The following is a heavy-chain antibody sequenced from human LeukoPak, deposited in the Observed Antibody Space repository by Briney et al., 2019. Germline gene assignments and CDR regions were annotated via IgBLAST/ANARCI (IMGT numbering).Heavy chain of an antibody. CDR1: GFTFSSYD. CDR3: ARAGGYYGSGSYYQFDY. V-gene: IGHV3-13*01. CDR2: IGTAGDT. J-gene: IGHJ4*02. Sequence: PGGSLRLSCAASGFTFSSYDMHWVRQATGKGLEWVSAIGTAGDTYYPGSVKGRFTISRENAKNSLYLQMNSLRAGDTAVYYCARAGGYYGSGSYYQFDYWGQGTLVTVSS. D-gene: IGHD3-10*01.